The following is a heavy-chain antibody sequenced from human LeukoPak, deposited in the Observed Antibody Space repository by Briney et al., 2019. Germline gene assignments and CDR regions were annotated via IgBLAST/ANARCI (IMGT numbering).Heavy chain of an antibody. D-gene: IGHD5-24*01. V-gene: IGHV4-39*07. J-gene: IGHJ3*02. Sequence: SETLSLTCTVSGGSISSNSYYWDWIRQPPGKGLEWIGTIYYSGSTSYNPSLKSRVTISVDTSKNQFSLKLSSVTAADTAVYYCASAINYPDAFDIWGQGTMVTVSS. CDR2: IYYSGST. CDR1: GGSISSNSYY. CDR3: ASAINYPDAFDI.